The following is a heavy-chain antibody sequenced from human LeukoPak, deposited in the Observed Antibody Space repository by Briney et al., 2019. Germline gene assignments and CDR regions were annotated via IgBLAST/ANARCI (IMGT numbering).Heavy chain of an antibody. J-gene: IGHJ4*02. Sequence: GGSLRLSCAASGLTFSNAWMSWVRQAPGKGLEWVGRIKRKSDGGTTDYAAPVKGRFTISRDDSKNTLYLQMNSLRAEDTAVYYCANPYSSGWRPPGYWGQGTLVTVSS. CDR2: IKRKSDGGTT. D-gene: IGHD6-19*01. CDR3: ANPYSSGWRPPGY. CDR1: GLTFSNAW. V-gene: IGHV3-15*01.